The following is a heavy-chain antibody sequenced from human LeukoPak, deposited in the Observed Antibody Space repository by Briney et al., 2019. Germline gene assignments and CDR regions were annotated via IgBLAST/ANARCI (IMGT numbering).Heavy chain of an antibody. D-gene: IGHD1-26*01. V-gene: IGHV3-48*03. CDR2: ISSSGDTI. CDR1: GFTFSSYE. CDR3: ARGGTYLFY. Sequence: GGSLRLSCAASGFTFSSYEMNWVRQAPGKGLEWVSYISSSGDTIYYADSVKGRFTISRDNAKNSLSLRMNSLRAEDTAVYYCARGGTYLFYCGQGTLVTVSS. J-gene: IGHJ4*02.